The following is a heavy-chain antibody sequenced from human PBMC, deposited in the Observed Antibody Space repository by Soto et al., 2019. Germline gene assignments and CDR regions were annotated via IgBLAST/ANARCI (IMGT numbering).Heavy chain of an antibody. CDR3: ARQWTYYYGSGSYHTLDY. CDR2: INAGNGNT. V-gene: IGHV1-3*01. Sequence: QVQLVQSGAEVKKPGASVKVSCKASGYTFTSYAMHWVRQAPGQRLEWMGWINAGNGNTKYSQKFQGRVTITRDTSASTAYMELSSLRSEDTAVYYYARQWTYYYGSGSYHTLDYWGQGTLVTVSS. CDR1: GYTFTSYA. D-gene: IGHD3-10*01. J-gene: IGHJ4*02.